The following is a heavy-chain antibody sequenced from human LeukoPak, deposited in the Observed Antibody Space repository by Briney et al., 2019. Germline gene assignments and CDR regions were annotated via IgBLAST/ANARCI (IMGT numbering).Heavy chain of an antibody. CDR2: INTNSGST. D-gene: IGHD3-16*01. CDR1: GYTFIGYY. J-gene: IGHJ5*02. Sequence: ASVKVSCKASGYTFIGYYMHWVRQAPGQGLEWMGWINTNSGSTNYAQKFQGRVTMTRDTSSSTAYMELSRLRVDDTAVYYCVRDDYVWGSSRINWFDPWGQGTLVTVSS. CDR3: VRDDYVWGSSRINWFDP. V-gene: IGHV1-2*02.